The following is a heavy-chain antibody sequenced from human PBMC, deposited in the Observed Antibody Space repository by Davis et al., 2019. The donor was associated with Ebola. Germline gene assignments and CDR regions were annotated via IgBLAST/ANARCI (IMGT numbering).Heavy chain of an antibody. Sequence: SETLSLTCTVSGGSSSSSSYFWGWIRQPPGRGLEWVGSIYYSGSTYYNPSLKSRVTISVDTSKNQFSLKLSSVTAADTAVYYCARSHSDWLLPFDFWGQGTLATVSS. V-gene: IGHV4-39*01. CDR3: ARSHSDWLLPFDF. J-gene: IGHJ4*02. CDR1: GGSSSSSSYF. CDR2: IYYSGST. D-gene: IGHD3-9*01.